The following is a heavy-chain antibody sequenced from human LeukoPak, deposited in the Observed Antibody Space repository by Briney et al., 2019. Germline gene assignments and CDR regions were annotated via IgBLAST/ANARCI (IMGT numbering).Heavy chain of an antibody. Sequence: GGSLRLSCAVSGLTFSNLEMNWVRQAPGKGLEWVSYISAGGRTTFYADSVTGRFTISRDNAKNSLYLQMSSLRVEDTAVYYCASWAGNTQSDSWSGPFDYWGQGSLVTVSS. CDR3: ASWAGNTQSDSWSGPFDY. J-gene: IGHJ4*02. CDR2: ISAGGRTT. V-gene: IGHV3-48*03. D-gene: IGHD3-3*01. CDR1: GLTFSNLE.